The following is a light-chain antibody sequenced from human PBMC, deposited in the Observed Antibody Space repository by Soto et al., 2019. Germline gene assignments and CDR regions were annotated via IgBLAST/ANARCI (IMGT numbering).Light chain of an antibody. V-gene: IGKV1-6*01. CDR3: LQHYDFPTT. CDR2: ATA. J-gene: IGKJ1*01. Sequence: AIQLTQSPSSLSASVGDSVTITCRASQGIRDDLAWFQQSPGKAPQVLIYATANLQSGVPSRFSGSGSGTDFTLTLSSLQPDDFATYYWLQHYDFPTTFGQGTKVE. CDR1: QGIRDD.